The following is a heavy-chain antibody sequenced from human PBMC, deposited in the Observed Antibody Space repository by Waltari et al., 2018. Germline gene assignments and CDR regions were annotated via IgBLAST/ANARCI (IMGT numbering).Heavy chain of an antibody. V-gene: IGHV5-51*01. D-gene: IGHD5-12*01. J-gene: IGHJ4*02. CDR3: ARRGEYSGYQRSFDY. CDR1: GYSFTSYW. CDR2: IYPGDSDT. Sequence: EVQLVQSGAEVKKPGESLKISCKGSGYSFTSYWIGWVRQMPGKGLEWMGIIYPGDSDTRYSPAFQGQVTISADKSISTAYLQWSSLKASDTAMYYCARRGEYSGYQRSFDYWGQGTLVTVSS.